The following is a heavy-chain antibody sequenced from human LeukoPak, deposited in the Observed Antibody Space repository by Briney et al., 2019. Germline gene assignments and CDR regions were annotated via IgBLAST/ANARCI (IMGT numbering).Heavy chain of an antibody. CDR1: GYTFTSYG. D-gene: IGHD5-12*01. J-gene: IGHJ6*02. Sequence: ASVKVSCKASGYTFTSYGISWVRQAPGQGLEWMGWISAYNGNTNYAQKLQGRVTMTTDTSTSTAYMELRSLRSDDTAVYYCASTIVATTVNYYYYGMDVWGQGTTVTVSS. CDR3: ASTIVATTVNYYYYGMDV. CDR2: ISAYNGNT. V-gene: IGHV1-18*01.